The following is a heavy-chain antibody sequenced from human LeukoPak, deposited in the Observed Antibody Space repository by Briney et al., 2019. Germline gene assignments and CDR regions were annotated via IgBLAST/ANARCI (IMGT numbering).Heavy chain of an antibody. V-gene: IGHV3-30*02. D-gene: IGHD2-8*02. CDR3: AKDEVVSDAFDI. CDR1: GFTFSSYG. CDR2: IRYDGSNK. J-gene: IGHJ3*02. Sequence: GGSLRLSCAASGFTFSSYGMHWVRQAPGKGLEWVAFIRYDGSNKYYADSVKGGFTISRDNSKNTLYLQMNSLRAEDTAVYYCAKDEVVSDAFDIWGQGTMVTVSS.